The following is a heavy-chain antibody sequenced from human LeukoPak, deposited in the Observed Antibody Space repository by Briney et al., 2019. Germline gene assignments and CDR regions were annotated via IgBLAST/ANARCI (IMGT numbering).Heavy chain of an antibody. CDR3: ARGGRDYYDSSGYYVLDY. CDR2: INHSGST. CDR1: GGPFSGYY. Sequence: SETLSLTCAVYGGPFSGYYWSWIRQPPGKGLEWIGEINHSGSTSYNPSLKSRVTISVDTSKNQFSLKLSSVTAADTAVYYCARGGRDYYDSSGYYVLDYWGQGTLVTVSS. V-gene: IGHV4-34*01. J-gene: IGHJ4*02. D-gene: IGHD3-22*01.